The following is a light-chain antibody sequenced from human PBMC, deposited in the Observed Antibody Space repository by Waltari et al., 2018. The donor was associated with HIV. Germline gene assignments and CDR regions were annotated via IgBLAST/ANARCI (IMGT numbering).Light chain of an antibody. Sequence: EIVLTQSPGTLSLSQGDRATLPCRASQSVTSDYLAWYQQKPGQAPRLLIYWASRRATGIPDRFSGSGSGTDFTLTISRLEPEDFAVYFCQQYGDSPFTFGPGTKVAIK. CDR3: QQYGDSPFT. V-gene: IGKV3-20*01. CDR2: WAS. CDR1: QSVTSDY. J-gene: IGKJ3*01.